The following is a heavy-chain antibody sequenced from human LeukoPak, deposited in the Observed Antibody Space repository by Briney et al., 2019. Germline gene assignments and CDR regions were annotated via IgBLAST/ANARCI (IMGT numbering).Heavy chain of an antibody. Sequence: GGSLRLSCAASGFTFSSYGMSWVRQAPGKGLEWVSAISGSGGSTYYADSVKGRFTISRDNSKDTLYLQMNSLRAEDTAVYYCARDPGYDYGYDYWGQGTLVTISS. CDR2: ISGSGGST. V-gene: IGHV3-23*01. J-gene: IGHJ4*02. CDR1: GFTFSSYG. D-gene: IGHD5-18*01. CDR3: ARDPGYDYGYDY.